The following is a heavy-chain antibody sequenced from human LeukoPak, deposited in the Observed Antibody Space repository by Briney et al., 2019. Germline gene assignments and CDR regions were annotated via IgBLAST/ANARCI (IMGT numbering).Heavy chain of an antibody. Sequence: SETLSLTCTVSGGSINSSSYYWGWIRQPPGKGLEWIGSIYYSGSTYYNPSLKSRVTISVDTSKNQFSLKLSSVTAADTAVYYCARGGIAAAGSDYWGQGTLVTVSS. V-gene: IGHV4-39*07. CDR3: ARGGIAAAGSDY. D-gene: IGHD6-13*01. CDR1: GGSINSSSYY. CDR2: IYYSGST. J-gene: IGHJ4*02.